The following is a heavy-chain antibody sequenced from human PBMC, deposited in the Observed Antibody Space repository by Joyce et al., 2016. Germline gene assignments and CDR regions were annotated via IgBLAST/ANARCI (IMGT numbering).Heavy chain of an antibody. V-gene: IGHV3-74*01. CDR2: INHDGSST. CDR3: VREFSSTPH. Sequence: EVQLVESGGGLVQPGGSLRISCVASGFTFSNYWMHWVRQAPGKGLLWVSEINHDGSSTTYADSVKGRFTISRDNAKNTLYLQMKSLRAEDTALYYCVREFSSTPHWGQGILVTVSS. D-gene: IGHD6-6*01. CDR1: GFTFSNYW. J-gene: IGHJ4*02.